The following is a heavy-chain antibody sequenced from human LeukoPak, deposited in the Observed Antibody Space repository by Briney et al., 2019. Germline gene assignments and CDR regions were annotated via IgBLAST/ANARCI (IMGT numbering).Heavy chain of an antibody. CDR3: ARHNRYYYATDY. Sequence: SETLSLTCAVYGGSFSGYYWSWIRQPPGKGLEWIGEINHSGSTYYNPSLKSRVTISVDTSKNQFSLKLSSVTAADTAVYYCARHNRYYYATDYWGQGTLVTVSS. D-gene: IGHD3-10*01. V-gene: IGHV4-34*01. CDR1: GGSFSGYY. CDR2: INHSGST. J-gene: IGHJ4*02.